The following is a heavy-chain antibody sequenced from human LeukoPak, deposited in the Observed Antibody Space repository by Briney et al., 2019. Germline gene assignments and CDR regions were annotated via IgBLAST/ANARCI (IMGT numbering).Heavy chain of an antibody. CDR1: GFTFSSYA. J-gene: IGHJ4*02. CDR3: ARDRVGARCLGY. Sequence: GGSLRLSCAASGFTFSSYAMHWVRQAPGKGLEWVAVISYDGSNKYYADSVKGRFTISRDNSKNTLYLQMNSLRAEDTAVYYCARDRVGARCLGYWGQGTLVTVSS. CDR2: ISYDGSNK. V-gene: IGHV3-30-3*01. D-gene: IGHD1-26*01.